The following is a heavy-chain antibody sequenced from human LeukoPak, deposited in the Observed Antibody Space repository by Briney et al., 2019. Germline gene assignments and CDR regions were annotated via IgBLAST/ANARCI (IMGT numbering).Heavy chain of an antibody. CDR3: VRADGRDGYRGLVDY. CDR2: INHSGST. D-gene: IGHD5-24*01. V-gene: IGHV4-34*01. CDR1: GGSLSGYI. J-gene: IGHJ4*02. Sequence: SETLSLTCAVYGGSLSGYIWSWIRQPPGKGVEWMGEINHSGSTDYNPSLKSRVTMSVDTSRNQFSLKLISVTAADAAVYYCVRADGRDGYRGLVDYWGQGTLVTVSA.